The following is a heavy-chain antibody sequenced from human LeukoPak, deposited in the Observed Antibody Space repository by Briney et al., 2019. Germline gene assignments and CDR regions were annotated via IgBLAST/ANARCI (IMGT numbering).Heavy chain of an antibody. J-gene: IGHJ4*02. D-gene: IGHD2-21*02. CDR3: ARDYGDLDY. V-gene: IGHV3-21*01. CDR2: ISSSSSYI. CDR1: GLSFSSYD. Sequence: GGSLRLSCAASGLSFSSYDMVWVRQPPGEGLEGVSSISSSSSYIYYADSVKGRFTISRDNAKNSLYLQMNSLRAEDTAVYFCARDYGDLDYWGQGTLVTVSS.